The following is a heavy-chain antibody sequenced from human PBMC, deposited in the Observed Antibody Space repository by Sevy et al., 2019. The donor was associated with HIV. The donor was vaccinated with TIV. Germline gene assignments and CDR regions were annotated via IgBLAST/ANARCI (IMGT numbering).Heavy chain of an antibody. CDR1: GYTFTSYG. CDR3: ARERIQHSFYYGMDV. J-gene: IGHJ6*02. D-gene: IGHD5-18*01. CDR2: ISAYNGNT. V-gene: IGHV1-18*01. Sequence: ASVKVSCKASGYTFTSYGISWVRQAPGQGLEWMGWISAYNGNTNYARKLQGRVTMTTDTSTSTAYMELRSLRSDDTAVYYCARERIQHSFYYGMDVWGQGTTVTVSS.